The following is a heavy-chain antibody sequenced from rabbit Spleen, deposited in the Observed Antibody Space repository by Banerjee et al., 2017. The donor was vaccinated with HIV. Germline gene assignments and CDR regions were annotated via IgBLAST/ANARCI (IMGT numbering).Heavy chain of an antibody. V-gene: IGHV1S45*01. Sequence: EQLEESGGGLVKPEGSLTLTCKASGVSLNDKDVMCWVRQAPGKGLEWIACINTATGKAVYASWAKGRFTISRTSSTTVTLQMTSLTAADTATYFCARIDDGDFSRLDLWGPGTLVTVS. CDR1: GVSLNDKDV. D-gene: IGHD2-1*01. J-gene: IGHJ3*01. CDR3: ARIDDGDFSRLDL. CDR2: INTATGKA.